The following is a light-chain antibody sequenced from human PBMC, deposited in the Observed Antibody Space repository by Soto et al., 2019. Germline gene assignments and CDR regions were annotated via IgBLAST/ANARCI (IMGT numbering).Light chain of an antibody. CDR2: DAS. CDR1: QSVSSH. J-gene: IGKJ4*01. CDR3: QPRGNWPLT. V-gene: IGKV3-11*01. Sequence: EIVLTQSPATLSLSPGERATLSCRASQSVSSHLAWYQQKPGQAPRLLIYDASNRATGIPARFSGSGSGTDFTLTISSLKPEDFAVYYCQPRGNWPLTFGGGTKVEIK.